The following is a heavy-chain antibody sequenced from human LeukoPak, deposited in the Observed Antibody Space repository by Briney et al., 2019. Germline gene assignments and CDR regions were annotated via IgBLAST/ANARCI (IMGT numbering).Heavy chain of an antibody. CDR3: ARDYAAAGYYYYYYYMDV. Sequence: SETLSLTCTVSGGSISSGSYCWSWIRQPPGKGLEWIGYIHYSGSANYNPSLKSRVTISVDKSKNQFSLRLSSVTAADTAVYYCARDYAAAGYYYYYYYMDVWGKGTTVTVSS. D-gene: IGHD6-13*01. V-gene: IGHV4-61*01. CDR2: IHYSGSA. CDR1: GGSISSGSYC. J-gene: IGHJ6*03.